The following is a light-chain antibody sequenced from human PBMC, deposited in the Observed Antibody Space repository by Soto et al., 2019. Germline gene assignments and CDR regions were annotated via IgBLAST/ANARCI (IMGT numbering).Light chain of an antibody. J-gene: IGLJ3*02. CDR1: NGHNSYA. Sequence: QSVLTQSPSASASLGASVKLTCTLSNGHNSYAIAWHQQQPEKGPRYLMKLNSDGSHSKGDGIPDRFSGSSSGAERYLTISSLQSEDEADYYCQTWGTGIGVFGGGTKLTVL. CDR3: QTWGTGIGV. V-gene: IGLV4-69*01. CDR2: LNSDGSH.